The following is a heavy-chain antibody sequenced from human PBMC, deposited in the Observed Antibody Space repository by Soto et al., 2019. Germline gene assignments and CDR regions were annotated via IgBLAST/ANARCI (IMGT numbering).Heavy chain of an antibody. CDR3: ARDSWSRYYYDSSGYYPDY. CDR2: IKQDGIEK. Sequence: GGSLRLSCAAPGFTFSSYWMSWVRQAPGKGLEWVANIKQDGIEKYYVDSVKGRFTISRDNAKNSLYLQMNSLRAEDTAVYYCARDSWSRYYYDSSGYYPDYWGQGTLVTVFS. J-gene: IGHJ4*02. V-gene: IGHV3-7*03. D-gene: IGHD3-22*01. CDR1: GFTFSSYW.